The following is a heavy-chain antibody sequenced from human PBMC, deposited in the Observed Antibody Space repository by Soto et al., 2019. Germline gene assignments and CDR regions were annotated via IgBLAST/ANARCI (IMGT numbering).Heavy chain of an antibody. CDR3: ASYLIAAAGSVDYYYMDV. CDR1: GGSISSGGYY. J-gene: IGHJ6*03. V-gene: IGHV4-61*08. Sequence: SETLSLTCTVSGGSISSGGYYWSWIRQHPGKGLEWIGYIYYSGSTNYNPSLKSRVTISVDTSKNQLSLKLSSVAAADTAVYYCASYLIAAAGSVDYYYMDVWGKGTTVTVSS. CDR2: IYYSGST. D-gene: IGHD6-13*01.